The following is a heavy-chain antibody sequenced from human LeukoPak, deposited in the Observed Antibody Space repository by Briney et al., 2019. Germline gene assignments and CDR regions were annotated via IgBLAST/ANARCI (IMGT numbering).Heavy chain of an antibody. Sequence: SETLSLTCTVSGGSISNDYWSWIRQPAGKGLEWIGRIYSSGSTNHNPSLKSRVTMSVDTSKNQFSLRLNSLTAADTAVYYCARTYSSSLDDWGLGTLVTVSS. D-gene: IGHD6-13*01. V-gene: IGHV4-4*07. J-gene: IGHJ4*02. CDR1: GGSISNDY. CDR3: ARTYSSSLDD. CDR2: IYSSGST.